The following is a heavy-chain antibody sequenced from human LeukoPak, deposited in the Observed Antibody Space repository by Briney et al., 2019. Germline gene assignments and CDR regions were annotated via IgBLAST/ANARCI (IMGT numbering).Heavy chain of an antibody. J-gene: IGHJ4*02. CDR1: GFTFSDYA. CDR3: ARHDSFIPY. V-gene: IGHV3-23*01. CDR2: ISDSGGST. D-gene: IGHD3-16*02. Sequence: PGGSLRLSCVASGFTFSDYAMSWVRQAPGKGLEWVSGISDSGGSTYYADSVKGRCTISIDNSKNTVSLQMNNLRAEDTAVYFCARHDSFIPYWGQGTLVTVTS.